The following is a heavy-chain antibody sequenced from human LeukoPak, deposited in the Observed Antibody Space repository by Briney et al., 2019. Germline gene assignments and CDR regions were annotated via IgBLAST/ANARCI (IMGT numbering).Heavy chain of an antibody. CDR2: IYYSGST. J-gene: IGHJ6*03. CDR3: ARVITIFGVVINDYYYMDV. Sequence: SETLSLTCTVSGGSISSSSYYWGWIRQPPGKGLEWIGSIYYSGSTYYNPSLKSRVTISADTSKNQFSLKLSSVTAADTAVYYCARVITIFGVVINDYYYMDVWGKGTTVTVSS. CDR1: GGSISSSSYY. V-gene: IGHV4-39*07. D-gene: IGHD3-3*01.